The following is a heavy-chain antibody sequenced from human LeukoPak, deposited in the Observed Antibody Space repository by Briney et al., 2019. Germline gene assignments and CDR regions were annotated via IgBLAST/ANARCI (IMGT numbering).Heavy chain of an antibody. CDR2: MKQDGSDK. CDR1: GFTFSTYW. Sequence: HPGGSLRLSCAASGFTFSTYWMSWVRQAPGKGLEWVANMKQDGSDKFYVDSVKGRFTISRDNAKNSMYLQMNSLRAEDTAVYYCARVLPVASRDYWGQGTLVTVSS. CDR3: ARVLPVASRDY. D-gene: IGHD2-2*01. V-gene: IGHV3-7*01. J-gene: IGHJ4*02.